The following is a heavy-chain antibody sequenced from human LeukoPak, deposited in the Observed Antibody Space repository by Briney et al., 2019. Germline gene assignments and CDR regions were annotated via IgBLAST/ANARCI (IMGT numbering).Heavy chain of an antibody. Sequence: PGGSLRLSCAAPGFTFSSYSMNWVRQAPGKGLEWISYIDTSSNYIYYADSVKGRFTISRDNAKNSLYLQMNSLRAEDTALYYCARVAGRLYGLDYWGQGTLVTVSS. D-gene: IGHD2-2*02. V-gene: IGHV3-21*05. CDR3: ARVAGRLYGLDY. J-gene: IGHJ4*02. CDR2: IDTSSNYI. CDR1: GFTFSSYS.